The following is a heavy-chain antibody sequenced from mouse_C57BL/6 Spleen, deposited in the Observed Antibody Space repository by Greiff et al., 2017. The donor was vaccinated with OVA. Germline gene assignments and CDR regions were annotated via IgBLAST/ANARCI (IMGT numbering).Heavy chain of an antibody. CDR1: GGAGTIYG. J-gene: IGHJ4*01. V-gene: IGHV2-6-1*01. CDR3: ARHESYYGSSYDAMDY. D-gene: IGHD1-1*01. Sequence: VKLMESGPGLVAPSQSLSITGTVSGGAGTIYGVHWVRQPPGKGLEWLVVIWSDGSTTYNSALKSRLSISKDNSKSQVFLKMNSLQTDDTAMYYCARHESYYGSSYDAMDYWGQGTSVTVSS. CDR2: IWSDGST.